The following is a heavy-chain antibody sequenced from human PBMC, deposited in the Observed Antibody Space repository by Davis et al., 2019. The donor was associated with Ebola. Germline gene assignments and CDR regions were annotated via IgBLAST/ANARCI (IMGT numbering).Heavy chain of an antibody. CDR3: ARAQFPTTSDH. CDR1: GYTFTNYG. CDR2: INPHNGNT. J-gene: IGHJ4*02. Sequence: ASVKVSCKASGYTFTNYGITWVRQAPGQGLEWMGWINPHNGNTNYAQNVQGRVTKTTDTSTSTAYMEVGSLRSDGTAVYYCARAQFPTTSDHWGQGTLVTVSS. D-gene: IGHD1-1*01. V-gene: IGHV1-18*04.